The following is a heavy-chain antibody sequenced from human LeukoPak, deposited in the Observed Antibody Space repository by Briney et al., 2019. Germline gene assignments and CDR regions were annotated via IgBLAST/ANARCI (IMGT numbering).Heavy chain of an antibody. V-gene: IGHV3-66*01. CDR2: IYSGGST. Sequence: PGGSLRLSCAASGFTVSSNYMSWVRQAPGKGLEWVSVIYSGGSTYYADSVKGRFTISRDNSKNTLYLQMNSLRAEDTAVYYCASTLTGRATLDYWGQGTLVTVSS. J-gene: IGHJ4*02. D-gene: IGHD2-15*01. CDR1: GFTVSSNY. CDR3: ASTLTGRATLDY.